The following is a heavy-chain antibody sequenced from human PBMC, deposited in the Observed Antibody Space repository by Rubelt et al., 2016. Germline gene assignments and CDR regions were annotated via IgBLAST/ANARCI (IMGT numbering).Heavy chain of an antibody. CDR1: GGSISDYH. V-gene: IGHV4-59*01. J-gene: IGHJ4*02. Sequence: QVKLQESGPGLVKPSETLSLTCTVSGGSISDYHWSWIRQPPGKGLEWIGYVYYSGSTNYNPSLKSRVTITVDTSKNQFSLRLSSVTAADTAVYYCARDEGIFSSQGIYYFDYWGQGTLVTVSS. CDR3: ARDEGIFSSQGIYYFDY. CDR2: VYYSGST. D-gene: IGHD2/OR15-2a*01.